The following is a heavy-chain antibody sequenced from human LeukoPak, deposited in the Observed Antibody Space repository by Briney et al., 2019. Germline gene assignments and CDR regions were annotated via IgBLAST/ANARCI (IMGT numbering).Heavy chain of an antibody. CDR3: AKDVPSMAVAGTSRTYFDY. CDR1: GFTFSSYA. Sequence: GGSLRLSCAASGFTFSSYAMSWVRQAPGKGLEWVSAISGSGGSTYYADSVKGRFTISRDNSKNTLYLQMNSLRAEDTAVYYCAKDVPSMAVAGTSRTYFDYWGQGTLVAVSS. V-gene: IGHV3-23*01. J-gene: IGHJ4*02. CDR2: ISGSGGST. D-gene: IGHD6-19*01.